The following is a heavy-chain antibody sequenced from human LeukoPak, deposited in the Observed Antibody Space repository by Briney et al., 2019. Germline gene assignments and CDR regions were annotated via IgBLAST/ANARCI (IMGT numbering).Heavy chain of an antibody. Sequence: SQTLSLTCTVSGGSISGGASDWGWIRQHPKRGLEWVGYINHSGSTYYNPSLGSRVTMSVDTSKNQFSLKLSSVTAADSAVYYCARAARQGFTMIVVPFFYFDLWARGTLVTVSS. CDR2: INHSGST. J-gene: IGHJ2*01. D-gene: IGHD3-22*01. CDR1: GGSISGGASD. CDR3: ARAARQGFTMIVVPFFYFDL. V-gene: IGHV4-31*03.